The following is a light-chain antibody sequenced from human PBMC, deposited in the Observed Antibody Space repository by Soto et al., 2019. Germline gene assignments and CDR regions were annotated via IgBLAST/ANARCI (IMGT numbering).Light chain of an antibody. CDR1: QSVSSSY. CDR3: QQYGSSSWT. Sequence: EVVFTQSPGTLSLSPGERATLSCRASQSVSSSYLARYQQKPGQAPRLLIYGTSSRATGIPDRFSGSGSGTDFTLTISRLEPEDFAVYYCQQYGSSSWTFGQGTKVDIK. V-gene: IGKV3-20*01. CDR2: GTS. J-gene: IGKJ1*01.